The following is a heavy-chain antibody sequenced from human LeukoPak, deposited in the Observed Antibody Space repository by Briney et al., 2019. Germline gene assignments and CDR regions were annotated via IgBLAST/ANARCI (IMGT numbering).Heavy chain of an antibody. CDR3: ARETSQKGAHYMDV. J-gene: IGHJ6*03. Sequence: SETLSLTCTVSGGSINGYYWSWIRQSPGKGLESLGYIYYTGSTNYNPSLKGRVTMSVDTSRNQFFLRLSSVTAADTAVYYCARETSQKGAHYMDVWGKGTTVTISS. CDR1: GGSINGYY. V-gene: IGHV4-59*01. D-gene: IGHD3-16*01. CDR2: IYYTGST.